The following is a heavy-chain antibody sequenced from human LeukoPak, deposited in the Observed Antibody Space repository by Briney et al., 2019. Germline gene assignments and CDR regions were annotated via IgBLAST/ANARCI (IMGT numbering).Heavy chain of an antibody. CDR3: ARRWFGAFDI. V-gene: IGHV1-69*04. J-gene: IGHJ3*02. CDR2: VIPILGTS. Sequence: SVKVSCKASGGTFSSYAISWVRQAPGQGLEWMRRVIPILGTSKYAQRFQGRVTITADTSTDTAYMELSSLGSEDTALYYCARRWFGAFDIWGQGTMVTVSS. D-gene: IGHD3-16*01. CDR1: GGTFSSYA.